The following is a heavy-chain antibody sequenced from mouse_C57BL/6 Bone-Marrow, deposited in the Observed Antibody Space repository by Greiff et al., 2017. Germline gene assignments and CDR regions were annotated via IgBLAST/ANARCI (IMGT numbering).Heavy chain of an antibody. J-gene: IGHJ1*03. D-gene: IGHD1-1*01. CDR2: INPYNGGT. CDR1: GYTFTDYY. V-gene: IGHV1-19*01. CDR3: ARITTVVARGFDV. Sequence: EVQLQQSGPVLVKPGASVKMSCKASGYTFTDYYMNWVKQSHGQSLEWIGVINPYNGGTSYNQKFKGKATLTVDTSSSTAYMELNSLTSEDSAVYYVARITTVVARGFDVWGTGTTVTVSS.